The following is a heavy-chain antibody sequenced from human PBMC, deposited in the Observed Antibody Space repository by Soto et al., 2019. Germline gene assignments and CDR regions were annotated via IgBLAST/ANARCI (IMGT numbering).Heavy chain of an antibody. J-gene: IGHJ4*02. CDR3: ARGSSNWAYYFDF. CDR1: GFTFSSYS. V-gene: IGHV3-48*02. Sequence: EVHLVESGGGLVQPGGSLRLSCAASGFTFSSYSLNWVRQAPGKGLEWVSYITSSGTTVYYADSGRGRFTISRDNAKKSLYLQMNSLRDDDTAVYYCARGSSNWAYYFDFWGQGTLVTVSS. CDR2: ITSSGTTV. D-gene: IGHD6-13*01.